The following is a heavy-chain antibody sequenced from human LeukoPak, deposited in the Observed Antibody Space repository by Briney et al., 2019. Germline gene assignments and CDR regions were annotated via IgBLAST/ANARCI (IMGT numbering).Heavy chain of an antibody. CDR2: LNPDGSAE. D-gene: IGHD5-12*01. J-gene: IGHJ4*02. CDR1: GFTFSSSW. Sequence: LAGGSLRLSCAASGFTFSSSWMAWVRQAPGKGLQWVANLNPDGSAENYVDSVRGRFSISRDNAQNSLYLQINSLRAEDTAVYYCARDRAYDVFDYWGQGTLVTVSS. CDR3: ARDRAYDVFDY. V-gene: IGHV3-7*01.